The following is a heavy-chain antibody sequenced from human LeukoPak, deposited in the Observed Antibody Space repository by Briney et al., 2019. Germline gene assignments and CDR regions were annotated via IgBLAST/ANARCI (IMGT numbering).Heavy chain of an antibody. D-gene: IGHD3-10*01. CDR2: ISSSSYI. Sequence: GGSLRLSCAASGFTFSSYWMSWVRQAPGKGLEWVSSISSSSYIYYADSVKGRFTISRDNAKNSLYLQMNSLRAEDTAVYYCARDARTPRGSGSWPRGYYYYYYMDVWGKGTTVTISS. CDR1: GFTFSSYW. CDR3: ARDARTPRGSGSWPRGYYYYYYMDV. V-gene: IGHV3-21*01. J-gene: IGHJ6*03.